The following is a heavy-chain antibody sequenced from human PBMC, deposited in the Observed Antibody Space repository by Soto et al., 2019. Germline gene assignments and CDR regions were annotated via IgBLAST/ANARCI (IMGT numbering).Heavy chain of an antibody. J-gene: IGHJ6*02. Sequence: GGSLRLSCAASGFTFSSYGMHWVRQAPGKGLEWVAVISYDGSNKYYADSVKGRLTISRDNSKNTLYLQMNSLRAEDTAVYYCAKAPLLRSGYYDVYYYYGMDVWGQGTTVTVSS. CDR1: GFTFSSYG. CDR3: AKAPLLRSGYYDVYYYYGMDV. CDR2: ISYDGSNK. D-gene: IGHD3-3*01. V-gene: IGHV3-30*18.